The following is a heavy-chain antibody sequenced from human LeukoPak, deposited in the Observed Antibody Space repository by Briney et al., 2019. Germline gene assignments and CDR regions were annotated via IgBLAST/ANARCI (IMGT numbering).Heavy chain of an antibody. CDR2: ISYDGSNK. J-gene: IGHJ4*02. Sequence: GGSLRLSCAAFGFTFSSYGMHWVRQAPGKGLEWVAVISYDGSNKYYADSVKGRFTISRDNSKNTLYLQMNSLRAEDTAVYYCAKDREYYFDYWGQGTLVTVSS. CDR1: GFTFSSYG. CDR3: AKDREYYFDY. V-gene: IGHV3-30*18.